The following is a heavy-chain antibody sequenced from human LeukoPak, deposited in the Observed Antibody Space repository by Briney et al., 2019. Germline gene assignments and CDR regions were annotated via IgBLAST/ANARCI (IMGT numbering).Heavy chain of an antibody. CDR1: GFTLSNHW. CDR2: VNRDGSET. Sequence: PGGFLRLSCAASGFTLSNHWETWVRKVPGRGPEWVANVNRDGSETYYLDSVKGRFTISKDNAKNSLYLQMNSLRAEDTALYHCARNNGMDVWGQGTTVIVSS. CDR3: ARNNGMDV. V-gene: IGHV3-7*03. J-gene: IGHJ6*02.